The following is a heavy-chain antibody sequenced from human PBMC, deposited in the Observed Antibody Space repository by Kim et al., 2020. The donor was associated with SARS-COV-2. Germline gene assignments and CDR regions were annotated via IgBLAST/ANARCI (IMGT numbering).Heavy chain of an antibody. Sequence: GGSLRLSCAASGFTFSSYDMHWVRQATGKGLEWVSAIGTAGDTYYPGSVKGRFTISRENAKNSLYLQMNSLRAGDTAVYYCARGGGYDSSGLVDYLGQGTLVTVSS. D-gene: IGHD3-22*01. CDR2: IGTAGDT. CDR3: ARGGGYDSSGLVDY. J-gene: IGHJ4*02. V-gene: IGHV3-13*04. CDR1: GFTFSSYD.